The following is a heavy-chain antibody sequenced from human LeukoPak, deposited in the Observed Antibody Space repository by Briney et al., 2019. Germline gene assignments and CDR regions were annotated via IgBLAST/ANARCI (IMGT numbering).Heavy chain of an antibody. J-gene: IGHJ4*02. CDR2: ISGSGGNT. D-gene: IGHD3-3*01. Sequence: GGSLRLSCAASGFTFSSYAMSWARQAPGKGLEWVSDISGSGGNTYYADSVKGRFTISRDNSKNTLSLQMNSLRAEDTAVYYCAKGYDFLDYWGQGTPVTVSS. CDR3: AKGYDFLDY. V-gene: IGHV3-23*01. CDR1: GFTFSSYA.